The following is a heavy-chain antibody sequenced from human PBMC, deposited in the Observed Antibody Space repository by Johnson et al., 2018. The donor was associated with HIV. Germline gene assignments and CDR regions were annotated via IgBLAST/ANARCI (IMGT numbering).Heavy chain of an antibody. CDR2: IYSGGNA. CDR1: GFSVTTDY. J-gene: IGHJ3*02. Sequence: VQLVESGGGLIQPGGSLRLSCAASGFSVTTDYMNWVRQAPGKGLEWVSLIYSGGNADYADSVKGRFTITRDNSKNTLYLQMNSLRVEDTAVYYCARAWNDACDIWGQGTLVTVSS. V-gene: IGHV3-53*01. CDR3: ARAWNDACDI. D-gene: IGHD1-1*01.